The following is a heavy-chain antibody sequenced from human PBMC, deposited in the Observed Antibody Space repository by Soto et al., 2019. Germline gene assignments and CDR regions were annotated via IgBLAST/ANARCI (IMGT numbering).Heavy chain of an antibody. Sequence: QVQLVQSGAEVKKPGSSVRVSCKASGGTLNSYTISWVRQAPGQGLEWMGGIIPVFGTTDYAQKFQGRVTIPADQSTGTAYLDLFNLRPEDTAIYYCSISNSYGRGDFWGQGTLVTVSS. D-gene: IGHD4-17*01. CDR1: GGTLNSYT. CDR2: IIPVFGTT. J-gene: IGHJ4*02. CDR3: SISNSYGRGDF. V-gene: IGHV1-69*01.